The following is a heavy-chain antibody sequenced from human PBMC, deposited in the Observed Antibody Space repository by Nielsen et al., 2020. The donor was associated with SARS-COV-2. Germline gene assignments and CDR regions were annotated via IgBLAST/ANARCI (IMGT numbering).Heavy chain of an antibody. V-gene: IGHV4-59*01. D-gene: IGHD6-6*01. J-gene: IGHJ3*02. CDR2: TYHSGST. CDR3: AREYSSSPGAFDI. CDR1: GDSIGSYY. Sequence: SETLSLTCTVSGDSIGSYYWNWIRQPPGKGLEWIGFTYHSGSTNYNPSLKSRVTISADTSKNQFSLKLRSVTAADTAVYYCAREYSSSPGAFDIWGQGTMVTVSS.